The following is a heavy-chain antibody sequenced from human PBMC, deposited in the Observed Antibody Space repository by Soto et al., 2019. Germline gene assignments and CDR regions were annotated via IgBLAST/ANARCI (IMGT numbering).Heavy chain of an antibody. J-gene: IGHJ4*02. CDR2: IYGNGKKI. D-gene: IGHD2-8*02. CDR3: GRDVKPGGLDF. Sequence: EAQLLQSGGGSVQPGTSLRLTCVASGFTAVDYAMHWVRQVPGKGLEWVSGIYGNGKKIDYADYVRGRFTISRDDAKNSLYLQMDSLKVEDTALYYCGRDVKPGGLDFWGQGVLVTVSS. V-gene: IGHV3-9*02. CDR1: GFTAVDYA.